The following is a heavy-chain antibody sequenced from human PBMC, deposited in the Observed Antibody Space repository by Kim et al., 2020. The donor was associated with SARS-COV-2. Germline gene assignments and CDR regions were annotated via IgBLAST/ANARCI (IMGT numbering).Heavy chain of an antibody. CDR1: GGSISRGGYY. CDR2: IFYSGDA. D-gene: IGHD4-4*01. J-gene: IGHJ4*02. V-gene: IGHV4-31*03. Sequence: SETLSLTCSVSGGSISRGGYYWSWIRQHPGKGLEWIAYIFYSGDAYYNSSHRSRVTISIDTSKNQFSLKLTSVTAADTAVYYCASQNDYNGNSLGHWGQGPLVTVSS. CDR3: ASQNDYNGNSLGH.